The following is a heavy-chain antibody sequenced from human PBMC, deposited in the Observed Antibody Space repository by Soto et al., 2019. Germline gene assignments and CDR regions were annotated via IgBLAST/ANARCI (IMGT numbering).Heavy chain of an antibody. CDR3: ARISTTYYDILTGHHFDY. V-gene: IGHV4-34*01. CDR1: GGSFSGYY. D-gene: IGHD3-9*01. Sequence: SETLSLTCAVYGGSFSGYYWSWIRQPPGKGLEWIGEINHSGSTNYNPSLKSRVTISVDTSKNHFSLKLSSVTAADTAVYYCARISTTYYDILTGHHFDYWGQGTLVTISS. J-gene: IGHJ4*02. CDR2: INHSGST.